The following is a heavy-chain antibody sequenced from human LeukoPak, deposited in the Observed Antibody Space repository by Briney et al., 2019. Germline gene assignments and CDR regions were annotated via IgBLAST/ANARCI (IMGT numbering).Heavy chain of an antibody. CDR2: IIPILGIA. CDR1: GGTFSSYT. D-gene: IGHD6-19*01. Sequence: SVKVSCKASGGTFSSYTISWVRQAPGQGLEWMGRIIPILGIANYAQKFQGRVTITADKSTSTAYMELSSLRSEDTAVYYCARDFIQAVAGTSLDYWGQGTLVTVSS. V-gene: IGHV1-69*04. CDR3: ARDFIQAVAGTSLDY. J-gene: IGHJ4*02.